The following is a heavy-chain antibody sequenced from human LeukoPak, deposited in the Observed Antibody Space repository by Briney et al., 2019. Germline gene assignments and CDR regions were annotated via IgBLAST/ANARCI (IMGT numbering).Heavy chain of an antibody. Sequence: ASVKVSCKDSGYTFTSYGISWVRQAPGQGLEWMGWISAYNGNTNYAQKLQGRVTMTTDTSTSTAYMELRSLRSDDTAVYYCARILRGHCSGGSCYDFDYWGQGTLVTVSS. CDR1: GYTFTSYG. CDR3: ARILRGHCSGGSCYDFDY. V-gene: IGHV1-18*04. J-gene: IGHJ4*02. CDR2: ISAYNGNT. D-gene: IGHD2-15*01.